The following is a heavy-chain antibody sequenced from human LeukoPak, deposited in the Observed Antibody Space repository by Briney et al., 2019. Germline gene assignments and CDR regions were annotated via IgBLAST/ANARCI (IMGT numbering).Heavy chain of an antibody. Sequence: GRSLRLSCAASGFTFSSYGMHWVRQAPGKGLEWVAVISYDGSNKYYADSVKGRFTISRDNSKNTLYLQMNSLRAEDTAVYYCAKDRIAAAGVFDYWGQGTLVTVSS. CDR3: AKDRIAAAGVFDY. D-gene: IGHD6-13*01. CDR2: ISYDGSNK. V-gene: IGHV3-30*18. CDR1: GFTFSSYG. J-gene: IGHJ4*02.